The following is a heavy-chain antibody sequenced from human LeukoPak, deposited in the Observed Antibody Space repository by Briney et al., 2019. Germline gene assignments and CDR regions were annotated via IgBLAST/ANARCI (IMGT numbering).Heavy chain of an antibody. Sequence: GGSLRLSCAASGFTFSSYRMNWVRQAPGKGLEGVSAISGSSSYRYYADSVKGRLTISRDNAKNSLYLQMNRPRPEDTPVYYCARDPITIFGVVIMSHFDYWGQGTMVTVSS. J-gene: IGHJ4*02. CDR3: ARDPITIFGVVIMSHFDY. CDR1: GFTFSSYR. V-gene: IGHV3-21*01. CDR2: ISGSSSYR. D-gene: IGHD3-3*01.